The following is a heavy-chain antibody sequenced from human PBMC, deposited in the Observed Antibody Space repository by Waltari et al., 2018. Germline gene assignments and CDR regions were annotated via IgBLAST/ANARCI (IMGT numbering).Heavy chain of an antibody. CDR1: GGSFMGYH. CDR3: ARVFGYYYYYMDV. CDR2: INDRGRT. J-gene: IGHJ6*03. D-gene: IGHD3-3*01. V-gene: IGHV4-34*02. Sequence: QVQLQQWGAGLLMPSETLALTCDVSGGSFMGYHWTWIRQPPGKGLEWIGEINDRGRTTYNPSLESRVTVSIDTANNQFSLRVRSVTAADTAVYYCARVFGYYYYYMDVWGKGTTVTISS.